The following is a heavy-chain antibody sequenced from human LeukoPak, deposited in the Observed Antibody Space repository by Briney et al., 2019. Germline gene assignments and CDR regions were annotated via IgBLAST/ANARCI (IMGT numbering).Heavy chain of an antibody. CDR1: GGTFSSYA. CDR3: ARDGGMMAAAGDYYYYGMDV. J-gene: IGHJ6*02. V-gene: IGHV1-69*13. D-gene: IGHD6-13*01. CDR2: IIPIFGTA. Sequence: GASVKVSCKASGGTFSSYAISWVRQAPGQGLEWMGGIIPIFGTANYAQKFQGRVTTTADESTSTAYMELSSLRSEDTAVYYCARDGGMMAAAGDYYYYGMDVWGQGTTVTVSS.